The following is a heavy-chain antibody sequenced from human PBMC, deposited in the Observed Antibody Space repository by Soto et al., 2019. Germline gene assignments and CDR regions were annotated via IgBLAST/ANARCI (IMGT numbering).Heavy chain of an antibody. Sequence: GGSLGLSCAASGFTFSSYAMHWVRQAPGKGLEWVAVIWYDGSNKYYADSVKGRFTISRDNSKNTLYLQMNSLRAEDTAVYYCAREGPVATTDYWGQGTLVTVSS. D-gene: IGHD1-1*01. J-gene: IGHJ4*02. CDR3: AREGPVATTDY. CDR1: GFTFSSYA. CDR2: IWYDGSNK. V-gene: IGHV3-33*01.